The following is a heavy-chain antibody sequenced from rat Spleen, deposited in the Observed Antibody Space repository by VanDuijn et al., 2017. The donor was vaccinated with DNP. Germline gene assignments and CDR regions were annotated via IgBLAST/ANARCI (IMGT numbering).Heavy chain of an antibody. CDR1: GFSLTSYT. CDR2: ISSGGGT. J-gene: IGHJ4*01. Sequence: QVQLKESGPGLVQPSQTLSLTCTVSGFSLTSYTVSWVRQPPGKGLEWIAAISSGGGTYYNSALKSRLSISRDTSSGQVFLKMNSLQTEDTATYYCARALPGPNYVGPMEAWGQGTSVTVSS. V-gene: IGHV2-6*01. CDR3: ARALPGPNYVGPMEA. D-gene: IGHD1-4*01.